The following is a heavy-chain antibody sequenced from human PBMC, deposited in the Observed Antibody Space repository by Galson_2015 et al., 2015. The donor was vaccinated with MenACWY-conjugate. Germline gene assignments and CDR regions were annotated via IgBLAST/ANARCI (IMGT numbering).Heavy chain of an antibody. CDR1: GHSLSDLS. J-gene: IGHJ6*02. CDR3: AIVRMGYCHGGTCYGLDV. V-gene: IGHV1-24*01. CDR2: FDPENGKT. D-gene: IGHD2-15*01. Sequence: SVKVSCKVSGHSLSDLSMHWVRQAPGRGLEWMGGFDPENGKTIYAEKFQGRVTTTEDTSTDTVYMELTSLTSEDTAVYFCAIVRMGYCHGGTCYGLDVWGQGTTVTVPS.